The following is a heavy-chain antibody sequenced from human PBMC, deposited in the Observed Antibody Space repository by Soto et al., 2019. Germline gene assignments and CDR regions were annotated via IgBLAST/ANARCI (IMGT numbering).Heavy chain of an antibody. D-gene: IGHD6-19*01. CDR3: AKGRVPVAGIDAFDI. CDR2: ISDSGGGT. V-gene: IGHV3-23*01. J-gene: IGHJ3*02. CDR1: GFTFSRYA. Sequence: GGSLRLSCAASGFTFSRYAMSWVRQAPGRGLEWVSGISDSGGGTYYADSVKGRFTISRDNSKDTLYLQMNSLRAEDTAVYSCAKGRVPVAGIDAFDIWGQGTVVTVS.